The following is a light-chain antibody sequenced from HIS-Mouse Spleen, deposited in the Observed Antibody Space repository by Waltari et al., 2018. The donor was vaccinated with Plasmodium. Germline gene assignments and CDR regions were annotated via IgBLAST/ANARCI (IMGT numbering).Light chain of an antibody. J-gene: IGLJ3*02. Sequence: QSALTQPASGSGSPGQSITISCTGTSSDVGGYTSVSWYQQHPGTAPKLMIYEVSNRPSGVSNRFSGSKSGNTASLTISGLQAEDEADYYCSSYTSSSTLEVFGGGTKLTVL. CDR1: SSDVGGYTS. V-gene: IGLV2-14*01. CDR2: EVS. CDR3: SSYTSSSTLEV.